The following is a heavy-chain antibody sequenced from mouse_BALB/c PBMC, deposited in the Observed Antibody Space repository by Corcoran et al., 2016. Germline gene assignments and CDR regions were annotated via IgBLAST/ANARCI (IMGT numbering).Heavy chain of an antibody. CDR1: GYTFTNYG. CDR3: ARRGLYYGSRYYFDY. J-gene: IGHJ2*01. V-gene: IGHV9-3-1*01. D-gene: IGHD1-1*01. CDR2: INTYTGEP. Sequence: QIQLVQSGPELKKPGETVKISCKASGYTFTNYGMNWVKPAPGKGLKWMGWINTYTGEPTYADDFKGRFAFSLETSASTAYLQINNLKNEDTATYFCARRGLYYGSRYYFDYWGQGTTLTVSS.